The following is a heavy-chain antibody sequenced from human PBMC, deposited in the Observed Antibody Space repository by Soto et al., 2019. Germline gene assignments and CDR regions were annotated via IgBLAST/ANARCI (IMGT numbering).Heavy chain of an antibody. CDR2: ISASSDAA. D-gene: IGHD1-26*01. Sequence: EVQLLESGGGLVQPGGSLRLSCAASGFPFSTSAMNWARQAPGKGLEWVSIISASSDAAYYAESVKGRFASSRDNSKNTLYLQMNSLRAEDTAVYYCAKYSGSYPVYNGLSLWGQGTTVTVS. V-gene: IGHV3-23*01. CDR3: AKYSGSYPVYNGLSL. CDR1: GFPFSTSA. J-gene: IGHJ6*02.